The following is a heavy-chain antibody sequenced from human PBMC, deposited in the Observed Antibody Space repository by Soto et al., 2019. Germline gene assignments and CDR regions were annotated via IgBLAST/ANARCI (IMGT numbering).Heavy chain of an antibody. CDR3: ARTKSRGYYYYGMDV. V-gene: IGHV1-69*13. CDR2: IIPIFGTA. J-gene: IGHJ6*02. D-gene: IGHD2-2*01. CDR1: GGTFSSYA. Sequence: EASVKVSCKASGGTFSSYAISWVRQAPGQGLEWMGGIIPIFGTANYAQKFQGRVTITADESTSTAYMELSSLRSEDTAVYYCARTKSRGYYYYGMDVWGQGTTVTVSS.